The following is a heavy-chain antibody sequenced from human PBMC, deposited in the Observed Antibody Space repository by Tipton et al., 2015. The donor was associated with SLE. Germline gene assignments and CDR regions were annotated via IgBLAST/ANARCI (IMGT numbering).Heavy chain of an antibody. J-gene: IGHJ5*02. CDR3: ARGGFGL. CDR1: GGSISSSSYY. Sequence: LSLTCTVSGGSISSSSYYWGWIRQPPGKGLEWVSVIYSGGSTYYADSVKGRFTISRDNSKNTLYLQMNSLRAEDTAVYYCARGGFGLWGQGTLVTVSS. CDR2: IYSGGST. V-gene: IGHV3-53*03.